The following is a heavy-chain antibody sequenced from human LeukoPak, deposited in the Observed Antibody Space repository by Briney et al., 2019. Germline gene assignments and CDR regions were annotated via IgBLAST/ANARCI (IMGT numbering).Heavy chain of an antibody. D-gene: IGHD6-6*01. V-gene: IGHV3-23*01. CDR3: AKDQFCVQLVGCPLYYFDY. CDR2: ISGSGGST. CDR1: GFTFSSYA. Sequence: GGSLRLSCAASGFTFSSYAMSWVRQAPGKGLEWVSAISGSGGSTYYADSVKGRFTISRDNSKNTLYLQMNSLRAEDTAVYYCAKDQFCVQLVGCPLYYFDYWGQGTLVTISS. J-gene: IGHJ4*02.